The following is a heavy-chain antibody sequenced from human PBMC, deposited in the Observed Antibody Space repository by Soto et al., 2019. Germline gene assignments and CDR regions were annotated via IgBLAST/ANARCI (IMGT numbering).Heavy chain of an antibody. CDR1: GYTFTDYY. J-gene: IGHJ2*01. V-gene: IGHV1-3*01. Sequence: VASVKVSCKASGYTFTDYYMHWVRQAPGQRLEWMGWINPDNGKTKYAQKFQGRVTMTRDTSASTAYMELRSLRSEDTAVYYCAGGGSLYWYFDLWGRGTLVTVSS. CDR3: AGGGSLYWYFDL. CDR2: INPDNGKT. D-gene: IGHD1-26*01.